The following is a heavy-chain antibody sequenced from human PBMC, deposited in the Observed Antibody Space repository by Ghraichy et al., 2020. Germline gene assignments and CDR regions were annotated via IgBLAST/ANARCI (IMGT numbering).Heavy chain of an antibody. Sequence: ASVKVSCKVSGYTLTELSMHWVRQAPGKGLEWMGGFDPEDGETIYAQKFQGRVTMTEDTSTDTAYMELSSLRSEDTAVYYCATDRGYSSSSVWFDPWGQGTRVTVSS. CDR2: FDPEDGET. D-gene: IGHD6-6*01. V-gene: IGHV1-24*01. J-gene: IGHJ5*02. CDR3: ATDRGYSSSSVWFDP. CDR1: GYTLTELS.